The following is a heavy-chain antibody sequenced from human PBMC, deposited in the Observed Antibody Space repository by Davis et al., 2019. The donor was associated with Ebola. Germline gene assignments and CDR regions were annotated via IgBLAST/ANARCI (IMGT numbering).Heavy chain of an antibody. D-gene: IGHD4-17*01. CDR3: ARDLPPWAVTTNYYYGMDV. CDR2: IYYSGST. CDR1: GGSISSGGYY. V-gene: IGHV4-61*08. J-gene: IGHJ6*02. Sequence: GSLRLSCAVSGGSISSGGYYWSWIRQPPGKGLEWIGYIYYSGSTNYNPSLKSRVTISVDTSKNQFSLKLSSVTAADTAVYYCARDLPPWAVTTNYYYGMDVWGQGTTVTVSS.